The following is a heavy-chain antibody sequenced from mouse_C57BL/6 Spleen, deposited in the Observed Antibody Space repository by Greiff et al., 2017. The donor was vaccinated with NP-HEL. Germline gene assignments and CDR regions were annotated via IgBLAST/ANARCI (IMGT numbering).Heavy chain of an antibody. J-gene: IGHJ2*01. D-gene: IGHD1-1*01. CDR3: AREGFYYYGSSSYFDG. Sequence: EVQLVESGGGLVKPGGSLKLSCAASGFTFSDYGMHWVRQAPEKGLEWVAYISSGSSTIYYAETLKGRFTFSRDNAKNTLFLQMTRLRSEDTAMYYCAREGFYYYGSSSYFDGWGQGTTLTVAT. CDR2: ISSGSSTI. CDR1: GFTFSDYG. V-gene: IGHV5-17*01.